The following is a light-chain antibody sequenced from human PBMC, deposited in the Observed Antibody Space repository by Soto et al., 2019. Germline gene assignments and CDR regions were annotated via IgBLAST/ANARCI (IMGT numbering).Light chain of an antibody. CDR2: DAA. Sequence: DIQITKPPSSLSASVRDIITITCQPSQDDSNYLNWYQQKPGKAPNLMIYDAANLETGVPLRFRGSGSGTDFSFTINSLQPEDVATYYCQHYDHVQVAFGQGTRLEIK. J-gene: IGKJ5*01. CDR1: QDDSNY. CDR3: QHYDHVQVA. V-gene: IGKV1-33*01.